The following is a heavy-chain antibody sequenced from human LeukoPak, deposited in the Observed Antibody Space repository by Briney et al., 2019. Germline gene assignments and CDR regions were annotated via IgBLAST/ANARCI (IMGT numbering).Heavy chain of an antibody. CDR3: ARADYDSSGYLVYFDY. Sequence: SETLSLTCTVSGGSISSYYWSWIRQPPGKGLEWIGYISYSGSTNYNPSLKSRVTISVDTSKNQFSLKLNSVTAADTPVYYCARADYDSSGYLVYFDYWGQGTLVTVSS. CDR2: ISYSGST. V-gene: IGHV4-59*01. D-gene: IGHD3-22*01. CDR1: GGSISSYY. J-gene: IGHJ4*02.